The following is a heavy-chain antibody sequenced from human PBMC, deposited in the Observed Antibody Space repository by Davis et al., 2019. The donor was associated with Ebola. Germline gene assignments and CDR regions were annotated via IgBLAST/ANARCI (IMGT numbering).Heavy chain of an antibody. V-gene: IGHV3-11*01. CDR3: ARDEALARGVQFDH. Sequence: GESLKISCAASGFTFGDFYMAWVRQAPGQGLEWVSHISRSGPTIYYADSVKGRFTISRDNTKNLLYLQMDNLRVEDTAVYFCARDEALARGVQFDHWGQGTLVTVSS. CDR1: GFTFGDFY. CDR2: ISRSGPTI. D-gene: IGHD3-10*01. J-gene: IGHJ4*02.